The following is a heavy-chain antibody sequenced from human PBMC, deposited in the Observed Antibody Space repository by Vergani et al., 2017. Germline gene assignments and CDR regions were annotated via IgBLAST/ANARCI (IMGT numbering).Heavy chain of an antibody. CDR3: AKYYYGSGSYSHYFDY. CDR2: IYYSGST. V-gene: IGHV4-31*03. Sequence: QVQLQESGPGLVKPSQTLSLTCTVSGGSISSGSYYWSWIRQHPGKGLEWIGYIYYSGSTYYNPSLKSRVTISVDTSKNQFSLKLSSVTAADTAVYYCAKYYYGSGSYSHYFDYWGQGTLVTVSS. J-gene: IGHJ4*02. CDR1: GGSISSGSYY. D-gene: IGHD3-10*01.